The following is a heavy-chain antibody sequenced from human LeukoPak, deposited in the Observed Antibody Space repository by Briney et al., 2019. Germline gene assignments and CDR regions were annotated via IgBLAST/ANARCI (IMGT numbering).Heavy chain of an antibody. D-gene: IGHD7-27*01. CDR2: IYDTGST. J-gene: IGHJ4*02. CDR1: GGSVSDYC. Sequence: SETLSLTCTISGGSVSDYCWSWIRQSPGKGLEWIGYIYDTGSTTYNPSLKSRVTISADTSKNQFSLKLSSVTATDTAVYYCASRKLGNDYWGQGTLVTVSS. CDR3: ASRKLGNDY. V-gene: IGHV4-59*02.